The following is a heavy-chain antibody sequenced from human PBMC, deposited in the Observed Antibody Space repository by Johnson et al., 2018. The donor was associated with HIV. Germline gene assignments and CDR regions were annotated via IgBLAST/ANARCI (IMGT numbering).Heavy chain of an antibody. V-gene: IGHV3-7*05. D-gene: IGHD2-21*01. CDR2: IRQDGSEK. CDR1: GFIFSTYW. CDR3: ASSKGSGEGAFDI. Sequence: VQLVESGGGLVQPGGSLRLSCAASGFIFSTYWMTWVRQAPGKGLEWVASIRQDGSEKYSEDSVKGRFTISRDNAKNSLYLQMNSLRAEDTAVYYCASSKGSGEGAFDIWGQGTMVTVAA. J-gene: IGHJ3*02.